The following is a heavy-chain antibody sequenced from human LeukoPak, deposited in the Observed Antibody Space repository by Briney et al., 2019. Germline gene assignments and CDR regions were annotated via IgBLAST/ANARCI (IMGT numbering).Heavy chain of an antibody. CDR1: GYTFTSYY. CDR2: MNPNSGNT. J-gene: IGHJ6*02. CDR3: ARVSFRFLEWLYVDGMDV. Sequence: ASVKVSCKASGYTFTSYYMHWVRQATGQGLEWMGWMNPNSGNTGYAQKFQGRVTMTRNTSISTAYMELSSLRSEDTAVYYCARVSFRFLEWLYVDGMDVWGQGTTVTVSS. V-gene: IGHV1-8*02. D-gene: IGHD3-3*01.